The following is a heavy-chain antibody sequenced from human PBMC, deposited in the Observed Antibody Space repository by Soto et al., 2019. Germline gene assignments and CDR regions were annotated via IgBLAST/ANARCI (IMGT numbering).Heavy chain of an antibody. CDR2: IFHSGTT. Sequence: SETLSLTCAVSGYSINSGYFWDWIRQPPGKGLEWVGNIFHSGTTYYNPSLRSRVTISVDTSKNQFSLKLDSVTAADTAVYYCARRGGGATPWGADGMDVWGQGTTVTVSS. D-gene: IGHD1-26*01. J-gene: IGHJ6*02. CDR3: ARRGGGATPWGADGMDV. V-gene: IGHV4-38-2*01. CDR1: GYSINSGYF.